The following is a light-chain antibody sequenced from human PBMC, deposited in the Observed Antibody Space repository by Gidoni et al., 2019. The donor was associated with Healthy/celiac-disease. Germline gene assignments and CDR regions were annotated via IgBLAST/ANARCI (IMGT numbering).Light chain of an antibody. J-gene: IGKJ3*01. CDR1: QGISSY. Sequence: IQLTQSPSFLSASVGDRVTITCRASQGISSYLAWYQQKPGKAPKLLIYAASTLQGGVPSRFSGSGSGTEFTLTISSLQPEDVATYSCQQLSSSPLTFGPGTKVDIK. CDR3: QQLSSSPLT. CDR2: AAS. V-gene: IGKV1-9*01.